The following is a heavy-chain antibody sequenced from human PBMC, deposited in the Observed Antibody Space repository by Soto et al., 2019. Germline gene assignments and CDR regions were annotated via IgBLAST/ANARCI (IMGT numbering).Heavy chain of an antibody. Sequence: GGSLRLSCTASGFTFSSNGLHWVRQAPGKGLEWVAVISYDGSNKYYADSVKGRFTISRDNSKNTLYLQMNSLRAEDTAVYYCARDPTQPHCSGGSCYEYYYGMDVWGQGTTVTVSS. J-gene: IGHJ6*02. D-gene: IGHD2-15*01. V-gene: IGHV3-30*03. CDR1: GFTFSSNG. CDR2: ISYDGSNK. CDR3: ARDPTQPHCSGGSCYEYYYGMDV.